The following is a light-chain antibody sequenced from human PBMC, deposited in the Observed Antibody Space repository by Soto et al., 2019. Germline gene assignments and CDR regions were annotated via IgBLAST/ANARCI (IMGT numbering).Light chain of an antibody. V-gene: IGKV1-5*03. CDR3: QHYKDYSWT. J-gene: IGKJ1*01. CDR1: QSIRLW. Sequence: DIHMTQSPSTLSASVGDRVTITCRASQSIRLWVAWYQQKPGRAPNLLIYKTSSLETGVPSRFSGSGSGKEFTLTISSLQPDDFATYYCQHYKDYSWTFGQGTKVEVK. CDR2: KTS.